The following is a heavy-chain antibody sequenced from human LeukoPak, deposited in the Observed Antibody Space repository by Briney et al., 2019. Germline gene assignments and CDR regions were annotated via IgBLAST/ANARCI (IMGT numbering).Heavy chain of an antibody. CDR2: MNPNSGNT. CDR1: GYTFTSYD. Sequence: ASVKVSCKASGYTFTSYDINWVRQATGQGLEWMGWMNPNSGNTGYAQKFQGRVTMTRNTSISTAYMELSSLRSEDTAVYYCAREGYGEHQGSPHFDYWGQGTLVTVSS. J-gene: IGHJ4*02. D-gene: IGHD4-17*01. CDR3: AREGYGEHQGSPHFDY. V-gene: IGHV1-8*01.